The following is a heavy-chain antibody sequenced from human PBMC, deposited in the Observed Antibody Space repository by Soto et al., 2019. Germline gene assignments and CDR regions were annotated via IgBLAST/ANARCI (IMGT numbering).Heavy chain of an antibody. CDR3: ARDTLGYCSGGSCYGNAFDI. CDR1: EGNISSGGDS. CDR2: IYYSGST. V-gene: IGHV4-31*03. J-gene: IGHJ3*02. Sequence: PMSLPSSVFEGNISSGGDSWTLNRQHPGKGLEWIGYIYYSGSTYYNPSLKSRVTISVDTSKNQFSLKLSSVTAADTAVYYCARDTLGYCSGGSCYGNAFDIWGQGTMVTVSS. D-gene: IGHD2-15*01.